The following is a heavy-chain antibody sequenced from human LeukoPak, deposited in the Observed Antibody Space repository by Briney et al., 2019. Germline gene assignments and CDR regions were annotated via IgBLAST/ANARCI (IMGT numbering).Heavy chain of an antibody. CDR1: GGSISSSTYY. CDR3: ARDGYNPIDY. D-gene: IGHD5-24*01. V-gene: IGHV4-39*07. J-gene: IGHJ4*02. CDR2: IYYSGST. Sequence: PSETLSLTCTVSGGSISSSTYYWGWIRQPPGKGLEWIGTIYYSGSTYYNPSLKSRVTISVDTSKNQFSLKLSSVTAADTAVYYCARDGYNPIDYWGRGTLVTVSS.